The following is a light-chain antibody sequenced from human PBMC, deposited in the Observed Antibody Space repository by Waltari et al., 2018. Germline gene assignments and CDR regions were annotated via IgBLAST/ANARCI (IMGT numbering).Light chain of an antibody. J-gene: IGKJ1*01. Sequence: DIVMTQSPDSLAVSLGERATINCNSSQNILYSSYKKNDLAWYQQKPGQPPKLLITWASTRESGVPDRFIGSGSGTDFTLTISSLQAEDVAVYYCQQYYNTPRAFGQGTKVEIK. V-gene: IGKV4-1*01. CDR2: WAS. CDR1: QNILYSSYKKND. CDR3: QQYYNTPRA.